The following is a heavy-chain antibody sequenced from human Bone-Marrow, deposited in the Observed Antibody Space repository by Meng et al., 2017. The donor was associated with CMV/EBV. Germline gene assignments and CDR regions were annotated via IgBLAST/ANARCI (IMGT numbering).Heavy chain of an antibody. CDR2: INPSGGST. Sequence: ASVKVSCKASGYTFTTYGITWVRQAPGQGLEWMGIINPSGGSTSYAQKFQGRVTITADKSTSTAYMELSSLRSEDTAVYYCARDHGPAAISYYGMDVWGQGTTVTVSS. CDR1: GYTFTTYG. V-gene: IGHV1-46*01. D-gene: IGHD2-2*01. J-gene: IGHJ6*02. CDR3: ARDHGPAAISYYGMDV.